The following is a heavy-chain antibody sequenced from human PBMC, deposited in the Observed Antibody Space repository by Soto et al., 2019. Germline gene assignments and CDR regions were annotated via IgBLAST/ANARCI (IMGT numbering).Heavy chain of an antibody. CDR1: GFTFSSYA. J-gene: IGHJ4*02. CDR2: ISGSGGST. CDR3: AKLSEQWLENGFFDY. Sequence: HPGGSLRLSCAASGFTFSSYAMNWVRQAPGKGLEWVSAISGSGGSTYYADSVKGRFTISRDNSKNTLYLQMNSLRAEDTAIYYCAKLSEQWLENGFFDYWGQGTLVTVSS. V-gene: IGHV3-23*01. D-gene: IGHD6-19*01.